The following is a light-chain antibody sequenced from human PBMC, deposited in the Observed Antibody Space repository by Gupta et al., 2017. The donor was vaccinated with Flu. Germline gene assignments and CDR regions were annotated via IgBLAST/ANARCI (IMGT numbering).Light chain of an antibody. V-gene: IGKV3-15*01. Sequence: ERATLSCRASQSVSSNLAWYQQKPGQAPMLLIYGASTRATGIPARFSGSGSGTEFTLTISSLQSEEFAVYYCQQYNNWPPLTFGGGTKVEIK. J-gene: IGKJ4*01. CDR3: QQYNNWPPLT. CDR2: GAS. CDR1: QSVSSN.